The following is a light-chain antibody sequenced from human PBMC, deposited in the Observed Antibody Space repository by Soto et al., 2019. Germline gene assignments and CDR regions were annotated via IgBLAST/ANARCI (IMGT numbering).Light chain of an antibody. CDR2: LGS. V-gene: IGKV2-28*01. CDR1: ESLLHSNGNTY. CDR3: MQGLQTPRT. Sequence: DIVMTQSPLSLPVTPGEPASISCTSSESLLHSNGNTYLDWYLQRPGQSPQLLIYLGSNRASGVPDRFSGGGSGTDFTLKISRVEAEDVGVYYSMQGLQTPRTFGQGTKVEIK. J-gene: IGKJ1*01.